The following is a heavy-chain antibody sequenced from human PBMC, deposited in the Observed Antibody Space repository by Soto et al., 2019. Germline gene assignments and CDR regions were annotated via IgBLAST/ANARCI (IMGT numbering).Heavy chain of an antibody. CDR2: IYKSATT. V-gene: IGHV4-30-4*01. J-gene: IGHJ5*01. Sequence: SETLSLTCSVSGDSISSVDYFWAWIRQPPGQALEYIGYIYKSATTYYNPSFESRVAISLDTSKSQLSLNVTSVTAADTAVYFCARGRYCLTGRCFPNWFDSWGQGTLVTVSS. CDR1: GDSISSVDYF. D-gene: IGHD2-15*01. CDR3: ARGRYCLTGRCFPNWFDS.